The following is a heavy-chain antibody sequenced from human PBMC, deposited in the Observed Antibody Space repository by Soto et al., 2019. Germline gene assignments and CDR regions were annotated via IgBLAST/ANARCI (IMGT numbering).Heavy chain of an antibody. CDR3: ARDRRGSGSQYYCYGMDV. CDR1: GFTFSSYW. Sequence: GGSLRLSCAASGFTFSSYWMSWVRQAPGKGLEWVANIKQDGSEKYYVDSVKGRFTITRDNAKNSLYLQMNSLRAEDTAVYYCARDRRGSGSQYYCYGMDVWGQGTTVTVSS. J-gene: IGHJ6*02. CDR2: IKQDGSEK. V-gene: IGHV3-7*01. D-gene: IGHD3-10*01.